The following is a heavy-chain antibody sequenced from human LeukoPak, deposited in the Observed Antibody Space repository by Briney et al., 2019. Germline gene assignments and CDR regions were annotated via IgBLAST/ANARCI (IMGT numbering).Heavy chain of an antibody. CDR1: GYTFTSYD. V-gene: IGHV1-8*01. J-gene: IGHJ6*03. Sequence: GVSVKVSCKASGYTFTSYDINWVRQATGQGLEWMGWMNPNSGNTGYAQKFQGRVTMTRNTSISTAYMELSSLRSEDTAVYYCARGNAHISPNMVRGVIITTGFYMDVWGKGTTVTISS. CDR2: MNPNSGNT. CDR3: ARGNAHISPNMVRGVIITTGFYMDV. D-gene: IGHD3-10*01.